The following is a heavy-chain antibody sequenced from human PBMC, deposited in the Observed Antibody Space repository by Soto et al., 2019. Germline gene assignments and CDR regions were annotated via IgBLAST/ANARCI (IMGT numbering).Heavy chain of an antibody. V-gene: IGHV4-30-4*01. CDR1: GGSISSGDYY. J-gene: IGHJ6*02. CDR2: IYYSGST. Sequence: SETLSLTCTVSGGSISSGDYYWSWIRQPPGKGLEWIGYIYYSGSTYYNPSLKSRVTISVDTSKNQFSLKLSSVTAADTAVYYCARGDEYYDILTGYYYYYGMDVWGQGTTVTVSS. D-gene: IGHD3-9*01. CDR3: ARGDEYYDILTGYYYYYGMDV.